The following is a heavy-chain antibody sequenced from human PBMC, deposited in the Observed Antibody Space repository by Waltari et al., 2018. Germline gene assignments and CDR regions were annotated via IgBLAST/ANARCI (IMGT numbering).Heavy chain of an antibody. Sequence: QVQLVQSGAELKKPGSSVKVSCKVSGGSFSTHAITWVRQAPGQGLGWMGGIIPMCGTANYAQKIQDRVTINTDESMTTAYMHLSSLTSDDTAVYYCARGGLYGQQLLESAFEIWGQGTKVTVSS. CDR2: IIPMCGTA. J-gene: IGHJ3*02. D-gene: IGHD6-13*01. CDR1: GGSFSTHA. CDR3: ARGGLYGQQLLESAFEI. V-gene: IGHV1-69*05.